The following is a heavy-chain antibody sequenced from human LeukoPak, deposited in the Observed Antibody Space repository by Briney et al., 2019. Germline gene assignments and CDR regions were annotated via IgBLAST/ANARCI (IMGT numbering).Heavy chain of an antibody. Sequence: ASVKVSCKASGYTFTSYYMHWVRQAPGQGLEWMGIINPSGGSTSYAQKFQGRVTMTRDTPTSTVYMELSSLRAEDTAVYHGARGSRRIAAAGTNWFDPWGQGTLVTVSS. J-gene: IGHJ5*02. CDR2: INPSGGST. D-gene: IGHD6-13*01. V-gene: IGHV1-46*01. CDR1: GYTFTSYY. CDR3: ARGSRRIAAAGTNWFDP.